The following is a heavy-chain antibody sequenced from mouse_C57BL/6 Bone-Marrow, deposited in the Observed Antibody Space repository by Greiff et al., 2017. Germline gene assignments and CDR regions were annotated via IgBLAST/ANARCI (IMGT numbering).Heavy chain of an antibody. CDR1: GFNIKDDY. J-gene: IGHJ2*01. CDR2: IDPENGDT. CDR3: TTVVHY. V-gene: IGHV14-4*01. D-gene: IGHD1-1*01. Sequence: VQLKESGAELVRPGASDKLSCTASGFNIKDDYMHWVKQRPEQGLEWIGWIDPENGDTEYASKFQGKATITADTSSNTAYLQLSSLTSEDTAVYYCTTVVHYWGQGTTLTVSS.